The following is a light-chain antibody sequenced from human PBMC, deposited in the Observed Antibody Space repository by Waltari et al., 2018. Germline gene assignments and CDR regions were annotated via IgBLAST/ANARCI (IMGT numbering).Light chain of an antibody. J-gene: IGKJ3*01. CDR1: QYISSR. V-gene: IGKV1D-12*01. CDR2: GAS. CDR3: QQATGFPPFT. Sequence: DIQMTQSPSSVSASVGDRVTITCRASQYISSRLAWFQQKPGTAPKLLIYGASNLQSGVPSRFSGGGSGTDFTLTINSLQPEDFATYYCQQATGFPPFTFGPGTKVDIK.